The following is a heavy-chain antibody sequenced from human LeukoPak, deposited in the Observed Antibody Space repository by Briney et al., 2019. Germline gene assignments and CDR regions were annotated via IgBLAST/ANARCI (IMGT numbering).Heavy chain of an antibody. J-gene: IGHJ4*02. D-gene: IGHD2-21*02. CDR3: ASVPLPIVVVTAISLNCFDY. Sequence: GASVKVSCKVSGYTLTELSMQWVRQAPGKGPEWRGGLDPDDGETIYAQKFQRRVTITEATSTDTAYMELSSLRSDDTAVYYCASVPLPIVVVTAISLNCFDYWGQGTLVTVSS. CDR2: LDPDDGET. V-gene: IGHV1-24*01. CDR1: GYTLTELS.